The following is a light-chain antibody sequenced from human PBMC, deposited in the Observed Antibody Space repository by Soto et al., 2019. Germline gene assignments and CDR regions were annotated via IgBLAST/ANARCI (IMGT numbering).Light chain of an antibody. CDR2: EVS. V-gene: IGLV2-14*01. CDR3: TSYTSSSTLWV. J-gene: IGLJ3*02. Sequence: QSALTQPASVSGSPGQSITISCTGTSSDVGGYNYVSWYQQHSGKAPKLMIYEVSNRPSGISNRFSASKSGNTASLTISGLQAEDEADYYCTSYTSSSTLWVFGGGTKLTVL. CDR1: SSDVGGYNY.